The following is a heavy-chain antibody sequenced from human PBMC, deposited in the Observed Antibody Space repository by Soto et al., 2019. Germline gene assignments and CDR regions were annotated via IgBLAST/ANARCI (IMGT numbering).Heavy chain of an antibody. V-gene: IGHV1-18*01. CDR1: GYTFTNSG. CDR2: ISTDNGNT. Sequence: ASVKVSCKASGYTFTNSGINWVRQAPGQGLEWMGWISTDNGNTNYAQHLQGGVSMTTDTSTSTAYMDLRSLRSDDTAVHYCARDQGISSFGGYGKHRDLHAVPTQRTTDP. J-gene: IGHJ5*02. D-gene: IGHD3-3*01. CDR3: ARDQGISSFGGYGKHRDLHAVPTQRTTDP.